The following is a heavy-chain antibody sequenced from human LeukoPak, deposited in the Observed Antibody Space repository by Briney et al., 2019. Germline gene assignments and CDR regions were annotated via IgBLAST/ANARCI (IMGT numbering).Heavy chain of an antibody. V-gene: IGHV4-59*08. CDR2: ISPDGYN. CDR1: GAYLGTYY. J-gene: IGHJ6*02. Sequence: SQSMSLTCSVSGAYLGTYYWSWMRHAPGKGLEWICYISPDGYNLNTQSLRSRVTITRHTPENQFSLLLSSVTAAHTAVYYCTRHDVVPVLGHGMADWGLGTTVTV. CDR3: TRHDVVPVLGHGMAD. D-gene: IGHD2-2*01.